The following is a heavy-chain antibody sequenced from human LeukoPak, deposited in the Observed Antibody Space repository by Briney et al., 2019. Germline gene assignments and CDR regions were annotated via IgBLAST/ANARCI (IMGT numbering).Heavy chain of an antibody. Sequence: PGGSLRLSXAASGFTFSDYSMNWVRQAPGKGLEWVSSISRRSRHLYYAGSVKGRFTISRDNAKNSLYLQMNSLRAEDMAVYYCVRALMGAGGTTAYFHHWGQGTLVTVSS. CDR3: VRALMGAGGTTAYFHH. J-gene: IGHJ1*01. V-gene: IGHV3-21*01. D-gene: IGHD1-1*01. CDR1: GFTFSDYS. CDR2: ISRRSRHL.